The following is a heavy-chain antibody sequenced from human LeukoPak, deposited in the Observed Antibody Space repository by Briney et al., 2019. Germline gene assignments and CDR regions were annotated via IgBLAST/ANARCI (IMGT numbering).Heavy chain of an antibody. Sequence: SETLSLTCTVSGGSISSGDYYWSWIRQPPGKGLEWIGYIYYSGSTYYNPSLKSRVTISVDTSNNQFSLKLSSVTAADTAVYYCASRIAVAGWDYWGQGTLVTVSS. CDR2: IYYSGST. CDR1: GGSISSGDYY. J-gene: IGHJ4*02. D-gene: IGHD6-19*01. V-gene: IGHV4-30-4*01. CDR3: ASRIAVAGWDY.